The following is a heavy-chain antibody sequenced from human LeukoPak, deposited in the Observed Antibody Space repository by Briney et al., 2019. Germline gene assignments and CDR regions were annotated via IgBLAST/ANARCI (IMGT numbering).Heavy chain of an antibody. CDR3: ARDQREYYDFWSGYYLYYYYYYMDV. CDR2: IKQDGSEK. CDR1: GFTFSSYW. J-gene: IGHJ6*03. D-gene: IGHD3-3*01. Sequence: GGSLRLSCAASGFTFSSYWMSWVRQAPGKGLEWVANIKQDGSEKYYVDSVKGRFTISRDNAKNSLYLQMNSLRAEDTAVYYCARDQREYYDFWSGYYLYYYYYYMDVWGKGTTVTVSS. V-gene: IGHV3-7*01.